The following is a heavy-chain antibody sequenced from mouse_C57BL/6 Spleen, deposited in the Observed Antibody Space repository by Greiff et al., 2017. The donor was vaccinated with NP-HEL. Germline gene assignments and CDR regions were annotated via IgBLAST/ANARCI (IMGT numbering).Heavy chain of an antibody. J-gene: IGHJ3*01. V-gene: IGHV1-69*01. CDR3: ARRDGYDRLAY. CDR2: IDPSDSYT. D-gene: IGHD2-2*01. CDR1: GYTFTSYW. Sequence: QVQLQQPGAELVMPGASVKLSCKASGYTFTSYWMHWVKQRPGQGLEWIGEIDPSDSYTNYNQKFKGKSTLTGDKSSSTAYMQLSSLTSEDSAVYYCARRDGYDRLAYWGQGTLVTVSA.